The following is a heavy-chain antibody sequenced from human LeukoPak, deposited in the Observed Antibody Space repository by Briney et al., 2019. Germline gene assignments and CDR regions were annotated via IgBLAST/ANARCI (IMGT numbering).Heavy chain of an antibody. V-gene: IGHV3-7*01. CDR2: IKQDGSEQ. D-gene: IGHD3-3*01. J-gene: IGHJ4*02. Sequence: PGGSLRLSCAASGFTFSTYWMSWVCQAPGKGMEWVANIKQDGSEQYYVDSVKGRFTISRDNAKNSLYLQMNTLRPEDTAVYYCARERQNKDFWSGGDYWGQGTLVTVSS. CDR1: GFTFSTYW. CDR3: ARERQNKDFWSGGDY.